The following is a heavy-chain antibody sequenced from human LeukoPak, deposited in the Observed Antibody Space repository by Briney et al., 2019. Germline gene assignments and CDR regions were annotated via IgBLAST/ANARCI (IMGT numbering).Heavy chain of an antibody. J-gene: IGHJ4*02. Sequence: GVSLRLSCAASGFTFSSYAMSWVRQAPGKGLEGVSANSGSCGNTYYADFVKGRFTISRDNSENTLYPQVNSLRAEDTAVYYCARVAFAVAGLGSYFDYWGQGTLVSV. V-gene: IGHV3-23*01. D-gene: IGHD6-19*01. CDR1: GFTFSSYA. CDR3: ARVAFAVAGLGSYFDY. CDR2: NSGSCGNT.